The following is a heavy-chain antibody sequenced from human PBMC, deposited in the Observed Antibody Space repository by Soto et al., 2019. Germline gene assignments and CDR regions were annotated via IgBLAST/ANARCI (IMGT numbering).Heavy chain of an antibody. J-gene: IGHJ6*02. D-gene: IGHD2-2*02. Sequence: ASVKVSCKASGYTFTSYAMHWVRQAPGQRLEWMGWINAGNGNTKYSQKFQGRVTITRDTSASTAYMELSSLRSEDTAVYYCARADCSSTSCYKGGVYYGMDAWGQGXTVTVSS. CDR1: GYTFTSYA. CDR2: INAGNGNT. CDR3: ARADCSSTSCYKGGVYYGMDA. V-gene: IGHV1-3*01.